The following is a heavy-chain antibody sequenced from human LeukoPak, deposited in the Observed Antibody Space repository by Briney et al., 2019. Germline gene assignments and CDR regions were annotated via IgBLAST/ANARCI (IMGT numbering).Heavy chain of an antibody. V-gene: IGHV3-7*01. J-gene: IGHJ4*02. CDR3: ARDNWGHYFDY. D-gene: IGHD7-27*01. CDR2: IKQDGSEK. CDR1: GFTFSSYW. Sequence: GGSLRLSCAASGFTFSSYWMSWVRQAPGKGLEWVANIKQDGSEKYYVDSVKGRSTISRDNAKNSLYLQMNSLRAEDTAVYYCARDNWGHYFDYWGQGTLVTVSS.